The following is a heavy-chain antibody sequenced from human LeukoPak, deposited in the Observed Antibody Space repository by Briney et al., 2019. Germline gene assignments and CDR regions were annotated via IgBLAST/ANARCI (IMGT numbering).Heavy chain of an antibody. CDR3: ARVLGAHRYGSIDH. V-gene: IGHV1-46*01. CDR2: INPSSGST. CDR1: GYTFTTYY. Sequence: ASVKVSCEASGYTFTTYYMHWVRQAPGQGLEWMGIINPSSGSTSYAQKFQGRVTMTRDTSTSTVYMELSSLRSEDTAIYYCARVLGAHRYGSIDHWGQGTLVTVSS. D-gene: IGHD5-18*01. J-gene: IGHJ4*02.